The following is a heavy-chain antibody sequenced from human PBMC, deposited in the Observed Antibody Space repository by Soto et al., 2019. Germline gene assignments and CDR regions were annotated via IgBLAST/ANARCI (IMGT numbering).Heavy chain of an antibody. Sequence: GGSLSLSCAASGFTFSSYWMHWVRQAPGKGLVWVSRINSDGSSTSYADSVKGRFTISRDNAKNTLYLQMNSLRAEDTAVYYCARDSSRYDFWSGYYNYYYYMDVWGKGTTVTVSS. D-gene: IGHD3-3*01. V-gene: IGHV3-74*01. J-gene: IGHJ6*03. CDR3: ARDSSRYDFWSGYYNYYYYMDV. CDR1: GFTFSSYW. CDR2: INSDGSST.